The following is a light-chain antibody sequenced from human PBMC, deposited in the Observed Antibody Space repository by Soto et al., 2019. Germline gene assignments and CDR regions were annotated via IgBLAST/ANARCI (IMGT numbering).Light chain of an antibody. J-gene: IGKJ2*01. CDR1: QSVSSTS. V-gene: IGKV3-20*01. Sequence: EIVLTQSPGALSLSPGERATLSCRASQSVSSTSLAWYQQKPGQAPRLLIYGTSSRATGIPDRFSGSGSGTDFTLTISRLEPEDFAVYYCQHYDTSPMYTFGQGSKLEIK. CDR3: QHYDTSPMYT. CDR2: GTS.